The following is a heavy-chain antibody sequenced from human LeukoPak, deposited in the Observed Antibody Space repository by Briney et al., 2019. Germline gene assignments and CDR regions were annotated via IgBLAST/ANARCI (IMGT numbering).Heavy chain of an antibody. CDR1: GFTFSSYA. D-gene: IGHD3-10*01. CDR3: ARVYYGSGSYYYFDY. CDR2: IGYDGSNK. Sequence: GGSLSLSCAASGFTFSSYAMHWFRQAPGKGLEWVAVIGYDGSNKDYGDSVKGGFTVSRDNSKNTLNLQMNSLRAEDTAVYYCARVYYGSGSYYYFDYWGQGTLVTVSS. V-gene: IGHV3-30*04. J-gene: IGHJ4*02.